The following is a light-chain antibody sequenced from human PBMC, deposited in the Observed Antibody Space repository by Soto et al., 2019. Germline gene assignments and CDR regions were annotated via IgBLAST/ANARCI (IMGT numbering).Light chain of an antibody. Sequence: DIQMTQSPSTLSASVGDRVTITCRASQSISSRLAWYQQKPGKVPKLLIYKASSLESGVPSRFCGRGSDTAFNLSTRRLQPDEFATHFCQQYDSYSWTFDNGTK. V-gene: IGKV1-5*03. CDR1: QSISSR. CDR2: KAS. J-gene: IGKJ1*01. CDR3: QQYDSYSWT.